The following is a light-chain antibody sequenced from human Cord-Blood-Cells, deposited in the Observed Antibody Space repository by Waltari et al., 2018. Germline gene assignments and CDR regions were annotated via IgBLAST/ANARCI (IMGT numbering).Light chain of an antibody. CDR3: SSYTSSSTWV. V-gene: IGLV2-14*01. CDR2: DFS. J-gene: IGLJ3*02. Sequence: QSALTQPASVSGSPGQSITIPCTGTSSDVGGFKYVSWYHQHPCKAPKLMIYDFSTRPSGVSNRFSGSKSGNTASLTISGLQAEDDADYYCSSYTSSSTWVFGGGTKLTVL. CDR1: SSDVGGFKY.